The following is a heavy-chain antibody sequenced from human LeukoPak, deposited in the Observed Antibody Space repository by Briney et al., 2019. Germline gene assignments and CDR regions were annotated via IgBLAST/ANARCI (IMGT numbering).Heavy chain of an antibody. CDR2: VNPRTGAT. CDR1: GYTFSDFY. D-gene: IGHD4-23*01. CDR3: AILDRKWQLSGPFSN. Sequence: GASVKVSCKASGYTFSDFYVHWVRQAPGQGLEWMGWVNPRTGATNYAERFQGRVTMTRDTSINTAYMELRSDDTAVYYCAILDRKWQLSGPFSNWGQGTLVIVSS. V-gene: IGHV1-2*02. J-gene: IGHJ4*02.